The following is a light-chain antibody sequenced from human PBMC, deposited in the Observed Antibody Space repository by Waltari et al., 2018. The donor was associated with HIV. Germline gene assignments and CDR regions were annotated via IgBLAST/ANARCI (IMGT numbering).Light chain of an antibody. CDR2: WAS. CDR3: QQYYNSPRT. Sequence: DIVMTQSPDSLAVSLGERATINCKSSQSVLYSSNNQNYLAWYQQKPGQPPKLLIYWASTRGSGVPDQFSGSGSGTDFTLTISSLLAEDVAVYYCQQYYNSPRTFGQGTKVESK. CDR1: QSVLYSSNNQNY. V-gene: IGKV4-1*01. J-gene: IGKJ1*01.